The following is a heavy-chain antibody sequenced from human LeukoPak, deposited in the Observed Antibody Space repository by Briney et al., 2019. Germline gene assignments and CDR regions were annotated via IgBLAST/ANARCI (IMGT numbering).Heavy chain of an antibody. CDR1: GGSISSSSYY. V-gene: IGHV4-39*07. CDR2: IYYSGST. D-gene: IGHD3-10*01. CDR3: ASHVRNYYGSVRRGGPAEEFDY. J-gene: IGHJ4*02. Sequence: PSETLSLTCTVSGGSISSSSYYWGWIRQPPGKGLEWIGSIYYSGSTYYNPSLKSRVTISVDTSKNQFSLKLSSVTAADTAVYYCASHVRNYYGSVRRGGPAEEFDYWGQGTLVTVSS.